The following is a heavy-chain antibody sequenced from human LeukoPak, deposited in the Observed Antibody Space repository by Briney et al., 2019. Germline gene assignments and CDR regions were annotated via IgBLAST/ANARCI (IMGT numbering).Heavy chain of an antibody. CDR1: GFTFISYT. CDR2: ITDSSAYI. CDR3: AREDKLELRTIDY. J-gene: IGHJ4*02. V-gene: IGHV3-21*01. D-gene: IGHD1-7*01. Sequence: GGSLRLSCAASGFTFISYTMKWVRQAPGRGLEWVSSITDSSAYIYYADSVKGRFTISRDNAKNSLFLEMSSLRADDTAVYYCAREDKLELRTIDYWGQGTLVTVSS.